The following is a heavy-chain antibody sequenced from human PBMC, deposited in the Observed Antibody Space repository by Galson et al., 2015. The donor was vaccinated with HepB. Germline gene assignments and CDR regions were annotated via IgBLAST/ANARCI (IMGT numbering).Heavy chain of an antibody. D-gene: IGHD3-3*01. CDR2: IKSRTNGGTT. CDR1: GFSFSDAW. Sequence: SLRLSCAGSGFSFSDAWMSWVRQAPGKGLEWVGRIKSRTNGGTTDYAAAVKGRFIIPRDDSKNTLYLQMDSLKTEDTAVYYCTTSALRFLEWFFDYWGQGTLVTVS. J-gene: IGHJ4*02. CDR3: TTSALRFLEWFFDY. V-gene: IGHV3-15*01.